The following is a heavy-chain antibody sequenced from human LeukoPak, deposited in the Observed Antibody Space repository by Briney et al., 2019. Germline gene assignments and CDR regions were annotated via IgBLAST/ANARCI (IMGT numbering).Heavy chain of an antibody. D-gene: IGHD1-1*01. V-gene: IGHV3-7*01. CDR1: GFTFSSYW. Sequence: GGSLRLSCAASGFTFSSYWMSWVRQAPGKGLEWVANIKQDGSEKYYVDSVKGRFTISRDNAKNSLYLQMNSLRAEDTAVYYCARDYYQLDDAFDIWGQGTMVTVSS. CDR2: IKQDGSEK. CDR3: ARDYYQLDDAFDI. J-gene: IGHJ3*02.